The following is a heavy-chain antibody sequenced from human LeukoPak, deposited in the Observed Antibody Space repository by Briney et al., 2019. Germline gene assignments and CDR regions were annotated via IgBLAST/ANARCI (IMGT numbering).Heavy chain of an antibody. CDR1: GFTFSSYW. J-gene: IGHJ4*02. CDR2: IKQDGSEK. CDR3: ARDRKFYDSSGYFSLNLDY. D-gene: IGHD3-22*01. V-gene: IGHV3-7*01. Sequence: TGGSLRLSCAASGFTFSSYWMSWVRQAPGKGLEWVANIKQDGSEKYYVDSVKGRFTISRDNAKNSLYLQMNSLRAEDTAVYYCARDRKFYDSSGYFSLNLDYWGQGTLVTVSS.